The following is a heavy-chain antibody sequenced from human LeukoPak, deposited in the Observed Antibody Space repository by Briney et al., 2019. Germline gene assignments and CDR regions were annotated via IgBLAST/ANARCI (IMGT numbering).Heavy chain of an antibody. CDR3: ARMISSRSVVATATGDDAFDI. D-gene: IGHD2-15*01. CDR2: IIPVFGTA. J-gene: IGHJ3*02. CDR1: GYTFTGYY. V-gene: IGHV1-69*13. Sequence: ASVKVSCKASGYTFTGYYMHWVRQAPGQGLEWMGGIIPVFGTANYAQKFQGRVTITADESTSTAYMELSSLRSEDTAVYYCARMISSRSVVATATGDDAFDIWGQGTMVTVSS.